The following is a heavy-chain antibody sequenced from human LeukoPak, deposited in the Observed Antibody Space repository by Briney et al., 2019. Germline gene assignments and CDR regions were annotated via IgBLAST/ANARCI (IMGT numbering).Heavy chain of an antibody. CDR3: AKLRSFWYFDL. CDR2: LGVNGGST. D-gene: IGHD4-17*01. Sequence: GDSLRLSCAASGFTFSSYAMSWVRQAPGKGLEWVSTLGVNGGSTYYADSVKGRFSISRDNSKNTLYLQMNSLRAEDTAVYYCAKLRSFWYFDLWGRGTLVTVSS. J-gene: IGHJ2*01. CDR1: GFTFSSYA. V-gene: IGHV3-23*01.